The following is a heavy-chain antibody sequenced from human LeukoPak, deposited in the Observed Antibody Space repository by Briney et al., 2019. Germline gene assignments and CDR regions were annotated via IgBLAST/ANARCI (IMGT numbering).Heavy chain of an antibody. CDR1: GFTFSSYA. J-gene: IGHJ6*02. CDR3: ARDRVRYCSSTSCKGVYYYYGMDV. CDR2: ISGSGGST. Sequence: GGSLRLSCAASGFTFSSYAMSWVRQAPGKGLEWVSAISGSGGSTYYADSVKGRFTISRDNAKNSLYLQMNSLRAEDTAVYYCARDRVRYCSSTSCKGVYYYYGMDVWGQGTTVTVSS. D-gene: IGHD2-2*01. V-gene: IGHV3-23*01.